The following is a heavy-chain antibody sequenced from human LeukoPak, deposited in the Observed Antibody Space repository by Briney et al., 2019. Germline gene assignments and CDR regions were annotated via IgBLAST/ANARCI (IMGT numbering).Heavy chain of an antibody. V-gene: IGHV3-11*05. J-gene: IGHJ4*02. CDR2: ISISGSYI. D-gene: IGHD1-26*01. CDR3: ARGELTVDY. CDR1: GFTFNDYH. Sequence: GGPLRLSCRASGFTFNDYHMSWLRQAPGKGLEWISYISISGSYINHTDSVKGRFTISRDNAKNSLYLQMTSLRAEDTAVYYCARGELTVDYWGQGTLVTVSS.